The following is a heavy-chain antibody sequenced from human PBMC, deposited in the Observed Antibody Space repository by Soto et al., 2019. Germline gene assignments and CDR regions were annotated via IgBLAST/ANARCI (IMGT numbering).Heavy chain of an antibody. Sequence: GSLRLSCAASGFTFSTYALSWVRQAPGKGLEWVSAISANGQGIYYADSVRGRFTISRDNSKNTIFLHMDSLRAEDTAVYYCAKDRNYPRDQFHYWGQGTLVTVSS. CDR2: ISANGQGI. CDR1: GFTFSTYA. J-gene: IGHJ4*02. D-gene: IGHD1-7*01. V-gene: IGHV3-23*01. CDR3: AKDRNYPRDQFHY.